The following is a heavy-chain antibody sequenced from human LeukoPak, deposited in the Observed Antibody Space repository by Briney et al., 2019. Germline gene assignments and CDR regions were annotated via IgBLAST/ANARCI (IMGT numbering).Heavy chain of an antibody. D-gene: IGHD2-15*01. J-gene: IGHJ3*02. V-gene: IGHV3-66*01. CDR2: IYSGGST. Sequence: SRGSLRLSCAASEFSVGSNYMTWVRQAPGKGLEWVSLIYSGGSTYYADSVKGRFTISRDNAKNSLYLQMNSLRAEDTAVYYCARGSSEGYCSGGSCYSNLGRAFDIWGQGTMVTVSS. CDR1: EFSVGSNY. CDR3: ARGSSEGYCSGGSCYSNLGRAFDI.